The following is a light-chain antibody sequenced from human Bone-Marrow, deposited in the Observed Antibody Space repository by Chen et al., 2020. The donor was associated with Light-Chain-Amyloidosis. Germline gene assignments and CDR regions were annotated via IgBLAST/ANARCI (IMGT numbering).Light chain of an antibody. CDR1: SSDVGGDNH. J-gene: IGLJ1*01. V-gene: IGLV2-14*01. CDR3: SSYTITNTLV. CDR2: EVT. Sequence: QDALTQPASVSGSPGPSLTTSFTGTSSDVGGDNHVSWYQQHPDQAPKLMIYEVTNRPSWVPDRFSGSKSDNTASLTISGLQTEDEADYFCSSYTITNTLVFGSGTRVTVL.